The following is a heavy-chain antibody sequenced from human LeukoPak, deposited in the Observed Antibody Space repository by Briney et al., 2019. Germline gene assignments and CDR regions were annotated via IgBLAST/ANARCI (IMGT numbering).Heavy chain of an antibody. CDR2: INPNSGGT. J-gene: IGHJ5*02. CDR3: ARAFHRVVVVAATRSVYWFDP. V-gene: IGHV1-2*06. Sequence: ASVKVSCKASGYTFTGYYMHWVRQAPGQGLEWMGRINPNSGGTNYAQKFQGRVTMTRDTSVSTAYMELSRLRSDDTAVYYCARAFHRVVVVAATRSVYWFDPWGQGTLVTVSS. D-gene: IGHD2-15*01. CDR1: GYTFTGYY.